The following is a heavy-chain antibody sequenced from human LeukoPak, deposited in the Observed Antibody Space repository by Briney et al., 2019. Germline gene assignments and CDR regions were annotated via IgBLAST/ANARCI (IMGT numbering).Heavy chain of an antibody. J-gene: IGHJ4*02. Sequence: VSLKISCKGAGYNFASFWIAWVRQMPGEGLEWMAIIYPGDSDARYSPSFQGQVTVSVDKSINTAYLQWSSLKASDTAMYYCARRESRSSPYYFDYWGQGTLVTVSS. CDR1: GYNFASFW. CDR3: ARRESRSSPYYFDY. D-gene: IGHD6-6*01. CDR2: IYPGDSDA. V-gene: IGHV5-51*01.